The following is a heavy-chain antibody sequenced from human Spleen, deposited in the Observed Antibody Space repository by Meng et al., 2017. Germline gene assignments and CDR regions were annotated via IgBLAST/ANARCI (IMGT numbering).Heavy chain of an antibody. D-gene: IGHD4-11*01. V-gene: IGHV4-34*01. J-gene: IGHJ4*02. CDR2: INHSGST. CDR3: ARGPTTMAHDFDY. CDR1: GGSFSEYY. Sequence: QVPLHELGEGLLKHSETLSLTCVVSGGSFSEYYWSWIRQPPGKGLEWIGEINHSGSTNYNPSLESRATISVDTSQNNLSLKLSSVTAADSAVYYCARGPTTMAHDFDYWGQGTLVTVSS.